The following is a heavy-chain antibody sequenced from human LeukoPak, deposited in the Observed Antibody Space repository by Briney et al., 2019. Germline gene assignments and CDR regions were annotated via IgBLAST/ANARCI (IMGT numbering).Heavy chain of an antibody. CDR1: GFTFSSYA. D-gene: IGHD6-13*01. J-gene: IGHJ4*02. CDR3: AKDSRARGASSSS. CDR2: ISYDGSTK. V-gene: IGHV3-30-3*01. Sequence: PGRSLRLSCAASGFTFSSYAMHWVRQAPGKGLEWVAVISYDGSTKYYADSVKGRFTISRDNSKNTLYLQMNSLRAEDTAVYYCAKDSRARGASSSSWGQGTLVTVSS.